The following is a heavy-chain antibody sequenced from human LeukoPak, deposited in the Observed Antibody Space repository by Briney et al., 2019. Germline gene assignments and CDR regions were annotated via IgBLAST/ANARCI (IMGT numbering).Heavy chain of an antibody. J-gene: IGHJ3*02. CDR2: TTGSGGST. V-gene: IGHV3-23*01. CDR3: AKSSRQLRAFDI. Sequence: GGSLRLSCAASGFTLSSYAMSWVRQAPGKGLEWVSATTGSGGSTYYADSVKGRFTISRDNSKNTLYLQMNSLRAEDTAVYYCAKSSRQLRAFDIWGQGTMVTVSS. CDR1: GFTLSSYA. D-gene: IGHD6-13*01.